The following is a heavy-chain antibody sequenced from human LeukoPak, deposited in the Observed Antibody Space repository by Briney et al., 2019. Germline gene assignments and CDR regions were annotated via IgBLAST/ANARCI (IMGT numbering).Heavy chain of an antibody. CDR3: AKLSGWTGWFFDY. CDR2: ISKSGDNS. D-gene: IGHD6-19*01. Sequence: GGSLRLSCAASGFTFSNFAISWVRQAPGKGLEWVPAISKSGDNSYYADSVKGRFTISRDNSKNTIYLQMNSLRVEDTAVYYCAKLSGWTGWFFDYWGQGTVVTVSS. V-gene: IGHV3-23*01. CDR1: GFTFSNFA. J-gene: IGHJ4*02.